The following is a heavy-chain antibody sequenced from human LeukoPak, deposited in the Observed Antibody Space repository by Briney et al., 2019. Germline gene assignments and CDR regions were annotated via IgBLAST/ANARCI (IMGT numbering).Heavy chain of an antibody. V-gene: IGHV4-30-2*01. CDR3: ARTDSSGYYGDY. Sequence: SQTLSLTCAVSGGSISSGDYSWSWIRQPPGKGLEWIGYIYHSGRTFYNPSLKSRVTISVDTSKNQISLEVTSVTAADTAVYYCARTDSSGYYGDYWGQGTLVTVSS. D-gene: IGHD3-22*01. J-gene: IGHJ4*02. CDR1: GGSISSGDYS. CDR2: IYHSGRT.